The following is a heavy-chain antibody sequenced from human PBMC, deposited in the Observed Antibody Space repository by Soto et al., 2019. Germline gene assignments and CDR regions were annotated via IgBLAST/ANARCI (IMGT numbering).Heavy chain of an antibody. J-gene: IGHJ4*02. CDR2: IIPIFGTA. CDR3: AAVQDIVVVPAAIQRY. V-gene: IGHV1-69*06. CDR1: GGTFSSYA. D-gene: IGHD2-2*02. Sequence: QVQLVQSGAEVKKPGSSVKVSCKASGGTFSSYAISWVRQAPGQGLEWMGGIIPIFGTANYAQKFQGRVTITADKSMSTAYMELSSLRSEDTAVYYCAAVQDIVVVPAAIQRYWGQGTLVTVSS.